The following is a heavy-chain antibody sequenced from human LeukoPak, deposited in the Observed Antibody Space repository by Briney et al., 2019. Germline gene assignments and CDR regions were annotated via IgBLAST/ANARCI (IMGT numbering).Heavy chain of an antibody. Sequence: QAGGSLRLSCAASGFTFSSYAMSWVRQAPGKGLEWVSAISGSGGSTYYADSVKGRFTVSRDNSKNTLYLQMSSLRAGDTAVYYCAKAGHYGSGSYYSDYWGRGTLVTVSS. CDR2: ISGSGGST. CDR3: AKAGHYGSGSYYSDY. D-gene: IGHD3-10*01. V-gene: IGHV3-23*01. CDR1: GFTFSSYA. J-gene: IGHJ4*02.